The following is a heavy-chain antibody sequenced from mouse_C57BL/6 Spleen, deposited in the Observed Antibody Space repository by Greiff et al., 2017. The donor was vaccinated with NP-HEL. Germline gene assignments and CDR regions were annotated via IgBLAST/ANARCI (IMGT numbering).Heavy chain of an antibody. CDR3: ARRTTVVAPLGY. J-gene: IGHJ2*01. V-gene: IGHV1-52*01. CDR2: IDPSDSET. D-gene: IGHD1-1*01. CDR1: GYTFTSYW. Sequence: QVQLQQPGAELVRPGSSVKLSCKASGYTFTSYWMHWVKQRPIQGLEWIGNIDPSDSETHYNQKFKDKATLTVDKSSSTAYMQLSSLTSEDSAVYYCARRTTVVAPLGYWGQGTTLTVSS.